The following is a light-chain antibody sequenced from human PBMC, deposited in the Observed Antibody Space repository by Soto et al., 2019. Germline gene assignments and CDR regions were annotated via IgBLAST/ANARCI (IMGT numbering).Light chain of an antibody. CDR3: SSYTCSATLV. Sequence: QSALTQPASVSGSPGQSITISCSGATSDIGTYNYVSWYQHHPGKVPKVIIYEVSNRPSGVSNRFSGSKSGNTASLTISGLQAEDEAEYYCSSYTCSATLVFGGGTKLTVL. V-gene: IGLV2-14*01. J-gene: IGLJ2*01. CDR1: TSDIGTYNY. CDR2: EVS.